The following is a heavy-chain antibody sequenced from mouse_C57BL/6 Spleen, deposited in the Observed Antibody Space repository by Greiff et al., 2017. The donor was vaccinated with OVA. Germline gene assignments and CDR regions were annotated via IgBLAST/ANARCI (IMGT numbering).Heavy chain of an antibody. J-gene: IGHJ3*01. D-gene: IGHD1-1*01. Sequence: QVQLQQPGAELVKPGASVKLSCKASGYTFTSYWMHWVKQRPGQGLEWIGMIHPNSGSTNYNEKSKSKATLTVDKSSSTAYMQLSSLTSEDSAVYYCARAHYYGSSYWFAYWGQGTLVTVSA. CDR2: IHPNSGST. CDR3: ARAHYYGSSYWFAY. CDR1: GYTFTSYW. V-gene: IGHV1-64*01.